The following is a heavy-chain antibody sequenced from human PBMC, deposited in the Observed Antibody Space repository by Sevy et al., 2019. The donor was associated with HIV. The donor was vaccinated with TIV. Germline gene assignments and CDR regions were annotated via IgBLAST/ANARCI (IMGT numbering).Heavy chain of an antibody. D-gene: IGHD6-25*01. CDR1: AGSISRSNYY. Sequence: SETLSLTCSVSAGSISRSNYYWGWIRQPPGKGLEWIGTIYYSGSTYYNPSLKSRVTISVDTSKDQFSLKLTSVTAADTSLYYCARVSWYSSGWLWFDNWGQGTLVTVSS. J-gene: IGHJ5*02. V-gene: IGHV4-39*01. CDR3: ARVSWYSSGWLWFDN. CDR2: IYYSGST.